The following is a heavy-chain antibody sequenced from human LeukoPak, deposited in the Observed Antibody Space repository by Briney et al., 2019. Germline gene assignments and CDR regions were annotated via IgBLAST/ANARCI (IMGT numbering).Heavy chain of an antibody. CDR1: GGSFSGYS. V-gene: IGHV4-34*01. CDR3: ASSEGQAGLGFDP. Sequence: SETLSLTCAVYGGSFSGYSWSWIRQPPGKGLEWIGEINHSGITNYNPSLKSRVTISEDTSKNQFSLKPSSVTAADTAVYYCASSEGQAGLGFDPWGQGTLVTVSS. J-gene: IGHJ5*02. CDR2: INHSGIT.